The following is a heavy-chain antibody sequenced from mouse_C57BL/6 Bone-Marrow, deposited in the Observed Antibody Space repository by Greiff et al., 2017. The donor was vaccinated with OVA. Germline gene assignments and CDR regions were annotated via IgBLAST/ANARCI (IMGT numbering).Heavy chain of an antibody. CDR2: IYPGHSDT. Sequence: EVQLQQSGTVLARPGASVKMSCKTSGYTFTSYWMHWVKQRPGQGLEWIGAIYPGHSDTSYNQKFKGKAKLTAVTSASTAYMELSSLTNEDSAVYYCTRFITTVVAFDYWGQGTTLTVSS. CDR3: TRFITTVVAFDY. D-gene: IGHD1-1*01. V-gene: IGHV1-5*01. J-gene: IGHJ2*01. CDR1: GYTFTSYW.